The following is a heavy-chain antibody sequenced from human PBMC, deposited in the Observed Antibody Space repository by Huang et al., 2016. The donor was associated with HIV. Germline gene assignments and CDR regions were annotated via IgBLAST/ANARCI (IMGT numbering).Heavy chain of an antibody. D-gene: IGHD3-10*01. Sequence: QVQLVQSGAELKKPGASVKVSCRTSGYIFTDYYIHWVRQAPGQGLVWRGGGNPKSGGRNQEQRVQGSLQMTTDTSTSAVYMELAKLRSDDTAGYYCARAVVRGLIIRFDPWGQGTLVTVSS. CDR2: GNPKSGGR. CDR3: ARAVVRGLIIRFDP. V-gene: IGHV1-2*02. J-gene: IGHJ5*02. CDR1: GYIFTDYY.